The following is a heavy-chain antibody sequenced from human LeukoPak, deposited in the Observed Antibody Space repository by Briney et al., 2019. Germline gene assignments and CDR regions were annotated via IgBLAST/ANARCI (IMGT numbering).Heavy chain of an antibody. D-gene: IGHD7-27*01. CDR2: IRYDGSNK. Sequence: PGGSLRLSCAASGFTFSSYGMHWVRQAPGKGLEWVAFIRYDGSNKYYADPVKGRFTISRDNSKNTLSLQMNSLRVEDMAVYYCAKDGDDGIESWGQGTLVTVSS. J-gene: IGHJ4*02. CDR3: AKDGDDGIES. V-gene: IGHV3-30*02. CDR1: GFTFSSYG.